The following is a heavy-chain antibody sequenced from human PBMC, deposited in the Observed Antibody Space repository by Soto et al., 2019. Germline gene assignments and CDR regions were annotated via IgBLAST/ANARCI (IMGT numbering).Heavy chain of an antibody. CDR3: AREARDYEGDGYSYGK. V-gene: IGHV4-4*07. CDR1: GASINNYY. D-gene: IGHD3-16*01. Sequence: PSETLSLTSTVSGASINNYYWSWIRQPAGKGLEWVGRIYTSGSTDYNTSLKVRVTMSMNTSKRQFSLKLSYVTAADTAVYYCAREARDYEGDGYSYGKWGQGALVTVSS. CDR2: IYTSGST. J-gene: IGHJ4*02.